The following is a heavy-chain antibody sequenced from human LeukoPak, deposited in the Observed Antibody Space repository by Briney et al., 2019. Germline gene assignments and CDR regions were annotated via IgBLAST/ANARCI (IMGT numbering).Heavy chain of an antibody. CDR1: GGSISSSSYY. D-gene: IGHD2/OR15-2a*01. Sequence: SETLSLTCTVSGGSISSSSYYWGWIRQPPGKGLEWIGSIYCSGSTYYNPSLKSRVTISVDTSKNQFSLKLSSVTAADTAVYYCACLSAYYYYGMDVWGQGTTVTVSS. CDR3: ACLSAYYYYGMDV. CDR2: IYCSGST. V-gene: IGHV4-39*01. J-gene: IGHJ6*02.